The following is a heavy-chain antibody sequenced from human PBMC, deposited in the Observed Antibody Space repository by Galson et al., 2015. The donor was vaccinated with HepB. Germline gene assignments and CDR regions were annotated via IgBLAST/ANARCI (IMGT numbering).Heavy chain of an antibody. J-gene: IGHJ5*02. CDR2: ISSSSSYI. D-gene: IGHD3-10*01. CDR1: GFTFSSYS. Sequence: SLRLSCAASGFTFSSYSMNWVRQAPGKGLEWVSSISSSSSYIYYADSVKGRFTISRDNAKNSLYLQMNSLRAEDTAVYYCARDLIARRFGPVYNWFDPWGQGTLVTVSS. CDR3: ARDLIARRFGPVYNWFDP. V-gene: IGHV3-21*01.